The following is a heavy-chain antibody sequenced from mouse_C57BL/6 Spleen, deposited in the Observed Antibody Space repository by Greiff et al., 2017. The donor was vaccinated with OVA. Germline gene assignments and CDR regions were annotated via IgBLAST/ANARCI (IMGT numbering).Heavy chain of an antibody. CDR1: GYTFTDYN. D-gene: IGHD1-1*01. Sequence: EVQLQQSGPELVKPGASVKIPCKASGYTFTDYNMDWVKQSHGKSLEWIGDINPNNGGTIYNQKFKGKATLTVDTSSSTAYMELRSLTSEDTAVYYCARRGFYYGSSYAFAYWGQGTLVTVSA. CDR3: ARRGFYYGSSYAFAY. V-gene: IGHV1-18*01. J-gene: IGHJ3*01. CDR2: INPNNGGT.